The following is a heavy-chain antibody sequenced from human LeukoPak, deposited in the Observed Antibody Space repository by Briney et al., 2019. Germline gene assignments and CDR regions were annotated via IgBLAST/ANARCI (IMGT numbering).Heavy chain of an antibody. D-gene: IGHD2-15*01. J-gene: IGHJ5*02. CDR3: ARGTRSVDIVVVVAAPGDWFDP. CDR2: INHSGST. V-gene: IGHV4-34*01. Sequence: PSKTLSLTCAVYGGSFSGYYWSWIRQPPGKGLEWIGEINHSGSTNYNPSLKSRVTISVDTSKNQFSLKLSSVTAADTAVYYCARGTRSVDIVVVVAAPGDWFDPWGQGTLVTVSS. CDR1: GGSFSGYY.